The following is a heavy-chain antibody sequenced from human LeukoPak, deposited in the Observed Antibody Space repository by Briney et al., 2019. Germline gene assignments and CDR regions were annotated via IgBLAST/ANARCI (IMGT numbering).Heavy chain of an antibody. J-gene: IGHJ4*02. Sequence: ASVKVSCKASGYTFTSYAMNWVRQAPGQGLEWMGWINTNTGNPTYAQGFTGRFVFSLDTSVSTAYLQISSLKAEDTAVYYCARGVFWSGYHYFNYWGQGTLVTVSS. CDR3: ARGVFWSGYHYFNY. CDR2: INTNTGNP. D-gene: IGHD3-3*01. CDR1: GYTFTSYA. V-gene: IGHV7-4-1*02.